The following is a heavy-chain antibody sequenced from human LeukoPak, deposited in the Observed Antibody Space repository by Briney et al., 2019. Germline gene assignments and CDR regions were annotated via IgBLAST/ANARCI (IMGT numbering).Heavy chain of an antibody. V-gene: IGHV6-1*01. D-gene: IGHD1-7*01. CDR1: GDSVSRSGVA. J-gene: IGHJ3*01. CDR2: TYYGSN. CDR3: ARGQNSAFDV. Sequence: SQTLSLTCDISGDSVSRSGVAWNWIRQSPSRGLEWLGRTYYGSNEYSVSMRGRITIGTDASNNHVSLQLNSMTPDDTAMYYCARGQNSAFDVWSQGTMVTVSS.